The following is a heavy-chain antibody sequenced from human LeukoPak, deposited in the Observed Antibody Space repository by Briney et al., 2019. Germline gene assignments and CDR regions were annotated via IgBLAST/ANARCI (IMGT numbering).Heavy chain of an antibody. CDR3: ARHPLSSGWYGEFYFDY. V-gene: IGHV3-7*01. J-gene: IGHJ4*02. Sequence: GGSLRLSCAASGFTFSSYWMSWFRQAPGKGLEWVAHIKQDGSEKYYVDSVNGGFTISRDNANNSLYLQMNSLRAEDTAVYYCARHPLSSGWYGEFYFDYWGQGTLVTVSS. CDR2: IKQDGSEK. D-gene: IGHD6-19*01. CDR1: GFTFSSYW.